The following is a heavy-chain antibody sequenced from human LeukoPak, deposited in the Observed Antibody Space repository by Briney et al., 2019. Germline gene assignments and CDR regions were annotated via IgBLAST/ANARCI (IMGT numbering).Heavy chain of an antibody. D-gene: IGHD3-22*01. CDR3: AKRGVVIRVILVGFHKEAYYFDS. V-gene: IGHV3-23*01. J-gene: IGHJ4*02. Sequence: GGSLRLSCAVSGITLSNYGMSWVRQAPGKGLEWVAGISDSGGRTNYADSVKGRCTISRDSPKNTLYLQMNSLRAEDTAVYFCAKRGVVIRVILVGFHKEAYYFDSWGQGALVTVSS. CDR1: GITLSNYG. CDR2: ISDSGGRT.